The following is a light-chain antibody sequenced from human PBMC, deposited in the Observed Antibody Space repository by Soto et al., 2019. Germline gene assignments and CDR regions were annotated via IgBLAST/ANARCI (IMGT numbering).Light chain of an antibody. CDR2: TAS. CDR1: QGISNY. J-gene: IGKJ5*01. CDR3: QQLTSYPLT. Sequence: DIQLSQSPSFLSASVGDRVTITCRASQGISNYLAWYQRKPGKAPKLLISTASILQSGVPSRFSGRGSGTEFTLTISSLQPEDFATYYCQQLTSYPLTFGQGTRLEIK. V-gene: IGKV1-9*01.